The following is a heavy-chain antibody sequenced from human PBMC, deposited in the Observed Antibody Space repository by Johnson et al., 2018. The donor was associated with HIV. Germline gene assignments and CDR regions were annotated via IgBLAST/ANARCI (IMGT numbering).Heavy chain of an antibody. J-gene: IGHJ3*01. V-gene: IGHV3-30*02. CDR2: IRYDGNNK. D-gene: IGHD2-8*01. CDR1: GFTFSSYG. Sequence: QVQLVESGGGVVQPGGSLRLSCAASGFTFSSYGIHWVRQAPGKGLEWVSFIRYDGNNKYFVDSVKGRFTISRDNSKNTLYLQMNSLRAEDTAVYYCAKVLNEKSYIDLFHVWGQGTMVTVSS. CDR3: AKVLNEKSYIDLFHV.